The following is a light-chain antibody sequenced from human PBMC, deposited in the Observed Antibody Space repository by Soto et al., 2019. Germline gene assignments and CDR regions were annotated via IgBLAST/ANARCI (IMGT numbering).Light chain of an antibody. CDR1: QSVSSSY. CDR2: GAS. Sequence: EIVLTQSPGTLSLSPGERVTLSCRASQSVSSSYLTWYQQKPGQAPRLLIYGASSRATGIPDRFSGSGSGTDFTLTISRLEPEDFAVYYCQHYGTSRTFGRGTKVEIK. V-gene: IGKV3-20*01. J-gene: IGKJ1*01. CDR3: QHYGTSRT.